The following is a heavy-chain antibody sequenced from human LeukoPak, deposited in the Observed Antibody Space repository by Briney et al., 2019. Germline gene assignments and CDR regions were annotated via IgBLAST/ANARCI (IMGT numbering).Heavy chain of an antibody. CDR1: GLTFSSSW. V-gene: IGHV3-7*01. CDR2: INPDGNKK. CDR3: ARELAYSRLDY. D-gene: IGHD5-18*01. Sequence: GGSLRLSCAVSGLTFSSSWMDWVRQAPGKGLEWVASINPDGNKKYSADSVKGRFTISRDNAENSLYLQMNSLRVEDTAFYYCARELAYSRLDYWGQGMLVTVSS. J-gene: IGHJ4*02.